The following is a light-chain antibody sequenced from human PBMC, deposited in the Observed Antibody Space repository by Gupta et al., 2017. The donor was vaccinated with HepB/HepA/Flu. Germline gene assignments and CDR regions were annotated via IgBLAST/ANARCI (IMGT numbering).Light chain of an antibody. J-gene: IGLJ2*01. Sequence: SYELPPAPSVSVSPGQTDSITCSGDKLGNRYVCWYQQKPGPSPVLVIYQDNTRPSGIPERFSGSNYGNSATLTISGTQAMDEAYYYCQACDSRTVIFGGGTKLTVL. CDR3: QACDSRTVI. CDR1: KLGNRY. V-gene: IGLV3-1*01. CDR2: QDN.